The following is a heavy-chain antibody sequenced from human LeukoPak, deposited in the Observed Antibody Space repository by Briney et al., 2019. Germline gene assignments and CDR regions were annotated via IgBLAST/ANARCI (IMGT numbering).Heavy chain of an antibody. CDR2: IYASGTT. J-gene: IGHJ4*02. V-gene: IGHV4-61*02. CDR3: AREFKF. Sequence: PSETLSLTCTVSGGSIRSSSYYWSWIRQPPGTGLEWIGRIYASGTTYYNPSLKSRVTISVDTSKNQFSLNLSSVSAADTAVYYCAREFKFWGQGILVTVSS. CDR1: GGSIRSSSYY.